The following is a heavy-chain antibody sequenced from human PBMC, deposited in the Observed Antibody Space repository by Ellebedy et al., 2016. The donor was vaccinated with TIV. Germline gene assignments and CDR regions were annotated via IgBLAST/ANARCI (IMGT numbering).Heavy chain of an antibody. CDR2: ISYSGST. V-gene: IGHV4-39*07. CDR1: GDSISADNYY. Sequence: MPGGSLRLSCTVSGDSISADNYYWGWIRQPPGKGLEWIGSISYSGSTFYNPSLKSRVTVSVDTSNNQFSLRLSSVTAADTAMYYCARGGDVDWLLSNFWGQGILVTVSS. J-gene: IGHJ4*02. CDR3: ARGGDVDWLLSNF. D-gene: IGHD3-9*01.